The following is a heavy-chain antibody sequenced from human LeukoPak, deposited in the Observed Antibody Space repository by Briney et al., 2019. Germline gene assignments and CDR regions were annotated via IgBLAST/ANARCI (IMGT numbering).Heavy chain of an antibody. CDR1: GVSFSGYY. Sequence: SETLSLTCAVYGVSFSGYYWSWIRQPPGKGLERLGEINHSGSTNYNPSLKSRVTISVDTSKNQFSLKLSSVTAADTAVYYCARAAAPPHSFDYWGQGTLVTVSS. J-gene: IGHJ4*02. D-gene: IGHD6-13*01. CDR3: ARAAAPPHSFDY. CDR2: INHSGST. V-gene: IGHV4-34*01.